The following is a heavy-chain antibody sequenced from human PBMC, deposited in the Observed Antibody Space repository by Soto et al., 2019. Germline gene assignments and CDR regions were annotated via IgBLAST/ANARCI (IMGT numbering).Heavy chain of an antibody. D-gene: IGHD4-4*01. CDR3: AKGETVTIPREYYYYMDV. Sequence: PGGSLRLSCGASGFTFSSYSMNWVRQAPGKGLEWVAVISYDGSNKYYADSVKGRFTISRDNSKNTLYLQMNSLRAEDTAVYYCAKGETVTIPREYYYYMDVWGKGTTVTVSS. CDR1: GFTFSSYS. V-gene: IGHV3-30*18. CDR2: ISYDGSNK. J-gene: IGHJ6*03.